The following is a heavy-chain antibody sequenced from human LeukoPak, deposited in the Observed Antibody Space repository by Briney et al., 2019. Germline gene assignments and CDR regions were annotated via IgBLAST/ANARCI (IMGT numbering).Heavy chain of an antibody. J-gene: IGHJ2*01. CDR1: GGSISSYY. Sequence: PSETLSLTCTVSGGSISSYYWSWIRQPAGKGLEWIGRIYTSGSTNYNPSLKSRVTMSVDTSKNQFSLKLSSVTAADTAVYYCARALAGGTSSYWYFDLWGRGTLITVSS. D-gene: IGHD3-16*01. V-gene: IGHV4-4*07. CDR3: ARALAGGTSSYWYFDL. CDR2: IYTSGST.